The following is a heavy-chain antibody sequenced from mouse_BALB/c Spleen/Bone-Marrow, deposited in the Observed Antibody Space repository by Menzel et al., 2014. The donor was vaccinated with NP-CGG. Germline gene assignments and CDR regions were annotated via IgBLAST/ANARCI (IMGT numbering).Heavy chain of an antibody. CDR2: IYPGNSDT. D-gene: IGHD1-1*01. J-gene: IGHJ4*01. Sequence: VQLQQSGTVLARPRASVKMSCKASGYTFTSYWMHWVKQRPGQGLEWIGAIYPGNSDTSYNQKFKGKAKLTAVTSTSTAYMELSSLTNEDSAVYYCTRVITAVLATRAMDYWGQGSSVTVSS. V-gene: IGHV1-5*01. CDR3: TRVITAVLATRAMDY. CDR1: GYTFTSYW.